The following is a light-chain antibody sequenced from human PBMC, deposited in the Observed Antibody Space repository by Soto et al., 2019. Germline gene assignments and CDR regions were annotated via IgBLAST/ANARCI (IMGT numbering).Light chain of an antibody. CDR3: QQYGSSFGT. CDR1: QSVSSN. Sequence: EIVLTQSPGTLSLSPGERATLSCRASQSVSSNLAWYRQTPGQAPRLLIYGASTRATDTPARFSGSGSGTDFTLTISRVERADFEVYYCQQYGSSFGTFGQGTQVE. J-gene: IGKJ1*01. CDR2: GAS. V-gene: IGKV3-20*01.